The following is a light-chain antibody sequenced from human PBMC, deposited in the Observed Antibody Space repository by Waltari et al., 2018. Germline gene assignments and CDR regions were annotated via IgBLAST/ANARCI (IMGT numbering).Light chain of an antibody. CDR2: KAV. V-gene: IGKV1-5*03. Sequence: DIQMTQSPSTLSASVGDRVTITCRASQTIGRWLAWYQQKPGKDPKLLIYKAVNLESGVPSRFSGGESGIEFSLTISSLQPDDFATYYCQHYIRYPVTFGQGTKLELK. J-gene: IGKJ2*01. CDR3: QHYIRYPVT. CDR1: QTIGRW.